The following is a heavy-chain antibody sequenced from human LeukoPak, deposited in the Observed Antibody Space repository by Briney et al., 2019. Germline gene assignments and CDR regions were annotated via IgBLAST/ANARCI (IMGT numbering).Heavy chain of an antibody. CDR3: ARYSNYVNYFDY. CDR1: GYTFTSYY. CDR2: INPSGGST. Sequence: ASVKVSCKASGYTFTSYYMHRVRQAPGQGLEWMGIINPSGGSTSYAQKFQGRVTMTRDTSPSTVYMELSSLRSEDTAVYYCARYSNYVNYFDYWGQGTLVTVSS. V-gene: IGHV1-46*03. J-gene: IGHJ4*02. D-gene: IGHD4-11*01.